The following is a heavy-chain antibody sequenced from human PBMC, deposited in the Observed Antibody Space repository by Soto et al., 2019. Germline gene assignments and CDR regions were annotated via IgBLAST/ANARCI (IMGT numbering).Heavy chain of an antibody. V-gene: IGHV3-23*01. CDR3: AKGDSSGWYLPTFDY. CDR2: ISGSGGST. CDR1: GFTFSSYA. J-gene: IGHJ4*02. D-gene: IGHD6-19*01. Sequence: EVQLLESGGGLVQPGGSLRLSCAASGFTFSSYAMSWVRQAPGKGLEWVSAISGSGGSTYYADSVKGRFTIARDNSKNTLYLQMNSLRAEDTAVYYCAKGDSSGWYLPTFDYWGQGTLVTVSS.